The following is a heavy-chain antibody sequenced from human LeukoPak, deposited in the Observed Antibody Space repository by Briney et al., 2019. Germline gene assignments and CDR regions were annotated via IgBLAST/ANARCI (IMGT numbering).Heavy chain of an antibody. Sequence: GGSLRLSCAASGFTFSDYYMSRIRQAPGKGLEWVSYISSSGSTIYYAGSVKGRFTISRDNAKNSLYLQMNSLRAEDTAVYYCAREWLSITGPQDVWGKGTTVTVSS. CDR1: GFTFSDYY. V-gene: IGHV3-11*01. CDR2: ISSSGSTI. J-gene: IGHJ6*04. D-gene: IGHD1-20*01. CDR3: AREWLSITGPQDV.